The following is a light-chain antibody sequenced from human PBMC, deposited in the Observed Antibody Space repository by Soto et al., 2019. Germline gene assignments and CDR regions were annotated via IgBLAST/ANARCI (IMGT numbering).Light chain of an antibody. Sequence: QDVLTQPPSISGAPGQRVAISCTCSSSNIGAGSDVHWYHQLPGTAPKLLIYGNTNRPSGVPDRFSGSKSGTSASLAIAGLQTEDEGDYYCQTYDSSLSGLYVFGTGTKVTVL. J-gene: IGLJ1*01. CDR2: GNT. CDR3: QTYDSSLSGLYV. V-gene: IGLV1-40*01. CDR1: SSNIGAGSD.